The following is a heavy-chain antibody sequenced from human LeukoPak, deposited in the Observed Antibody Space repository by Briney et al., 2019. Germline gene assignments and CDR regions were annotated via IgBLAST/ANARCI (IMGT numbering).Heavy chain of an antibody. CDR1: GFTLSSYS. D-gene: IGHD6-19*01. Sequence: PGGSLRLSCAASGFTLSSYSMNWVRQAPGKGLEWVSSISSSSSYIYYADSVKGRFTISRDNAKNSLYLQMNSLRAEDTAVYYCARDARIAVAGTGYFQHWGQGTLVTVSS. V-gene: IGHV3-21*01. CDR3: ARDARIAVAGTGYFQH. J-gene: IGHJ1*01. CDR2: ISSSSSYI.